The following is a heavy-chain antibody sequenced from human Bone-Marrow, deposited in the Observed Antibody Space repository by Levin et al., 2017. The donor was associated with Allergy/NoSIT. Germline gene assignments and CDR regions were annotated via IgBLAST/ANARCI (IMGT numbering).Heavy chain of an antibody. V-gene: IGHV3-30-3*01. CDR2: ISYDGSNK. CDR3: AREYYDGAGSSFDY. Sequence: GGSLRLSCAASGFTFSSYAMHWVRQAPGKGLEWVAVISYDGSNKYYADSVKGRFTISRDNSKNTLYLQMNSLRAEDTAVYYCAREYYDGAGSSFDYWGQGTLVTVSS. J-gene: IGHJ4*02. D-gene: IGHD3-10*01. CDR1: GFTFSSYA.